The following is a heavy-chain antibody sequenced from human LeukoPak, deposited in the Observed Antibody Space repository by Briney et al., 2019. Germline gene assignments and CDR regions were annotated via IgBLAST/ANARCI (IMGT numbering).Heavy chain of an antibody. D-gene: IGHD5-24*01. CDR3: ARASRDGYNQNFDH. CDR2: IYPGGSET. Sequence: GESLKISCKGLGYSFSSYWNAWVRQRPGKGLEWMGIIYPGGSETRYDPSFQGQVTISADSSTSTAYLQWSGLRAPDTAMYYCARASRDGYNQNFDHWGQGTLVTVSS. CDR1: GYSFSSYW. V-gene: IGHV5-51*01. J-gene: IGHJ4*02.